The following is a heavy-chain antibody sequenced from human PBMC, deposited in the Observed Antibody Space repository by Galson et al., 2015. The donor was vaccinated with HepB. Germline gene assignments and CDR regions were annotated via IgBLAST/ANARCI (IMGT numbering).Heavy chain of an antibody. Sequence: SLRLSCAASGFIFSSYAMSRVRQAPGKGLEWVSAISGSGGNTYFADSVKGRFTISRDNSKNTLYLHMNSLRAEDTAVYYCAKDRQWLRNNWFDPWGQGTLVTVSS. CDR2: ISGSGGNT. V-gene: IGHV3-23*01. CDR1: GFIFSSYA. CDR3: AKDRQWLRNNWFDP. D-gene: IGHD5-12*01. J-gene: IGHJ5*02.